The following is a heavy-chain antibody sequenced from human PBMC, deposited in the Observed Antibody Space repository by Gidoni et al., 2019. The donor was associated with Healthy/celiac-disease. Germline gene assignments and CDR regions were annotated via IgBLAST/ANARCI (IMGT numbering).Heavy chain of an antibody. CDR3: ATRQQLNCSGGSCVDYYGMDV. D-gene: IGHD2-15*01. Sequence: EVQLVQSGAEVKKPGESLKISCKGSGYSFTSYWIGRVRQMPGKGLEWMGIIYPGDSDTRYSPSFQGQVTISADKSISTAYLQWSSLKASDTAMYYCATRQQLNCSGGSCVDYYGMDVWGQGTTVTVSS. CDR2: IYPGDSDT. J-gene: IGHJ6*02. V-gene: IGHV5-51*01. CDR1: GYSFTSYW.